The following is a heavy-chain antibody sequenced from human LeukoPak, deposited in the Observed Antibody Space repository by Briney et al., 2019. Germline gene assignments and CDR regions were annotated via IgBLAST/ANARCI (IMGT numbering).Heavy chain of an antibody. CDR1: RFTFSSYG. CDR2: IWYDGSNK. D-gene: IGHD2-21*01. J-gene: IGHJ4*02. Sequence: GRSLRLSCAASRFTFSSYGMHWVRQAPGKGLEWVAVIWYDGSNKYYADSVKGRFTISRDNSKNTLYLQMNSLRAENTAVYYCAARGDALDYWGQGTLVTVSS. V-gene: IGHV3-33*01. CDR3: AARGDALDY.